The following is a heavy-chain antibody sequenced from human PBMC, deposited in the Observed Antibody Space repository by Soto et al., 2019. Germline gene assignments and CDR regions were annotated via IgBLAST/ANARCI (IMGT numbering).Heavy chain of an antibody. CDR1: GGSISGDY. D-gene: IGHD6-19*01. CDR3: ARRVAVAGNVWFDP. Sequence: LSLTCTVSGGSISGDYWSWIRQPPGKGLEWIGHIYYSGSTNYNPSLKSRVTLSVDTSKSQFSLKLSSVTAADTAVYYCARRVAVAGNVWFDPWGQGTLVTVSS. V-gene: IGHV4-59*08. J-gene: IGHJ5*02. CDR2: IYYSGST.